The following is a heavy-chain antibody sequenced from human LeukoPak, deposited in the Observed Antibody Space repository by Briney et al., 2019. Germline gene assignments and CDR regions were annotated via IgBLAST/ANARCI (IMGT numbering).Heavy chain of an antibody. V-gene: IGHV3-23*01. D-gene: IGHD3-10*01. CDR1: GFTFSSYA. Sequence: GGSLRLSCAASGFTFSSYAMSWVRQAPGKGLEWVSAISGSGGSTYYADSVKGRFTISRDNSKNTLYLQMNSLIAEDTAVYYCAKAGDYGSGSYSFDYWGQGTLVTVSS. J-gene: IGHJ4*02. CDR3: AKAGDYGSGSYSFDY. CDR2: ISGSGGST.